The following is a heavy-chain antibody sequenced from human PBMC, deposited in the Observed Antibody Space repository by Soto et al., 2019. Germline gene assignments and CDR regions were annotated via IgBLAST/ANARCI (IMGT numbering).Heavy chain of an antibody. D-gene: IGHD3-10*01. V-gene: IGHV1-69*06. Sequence: QVQLVQSGAEVKKPGASVKVSCKVSGGTFNSHAINWLRQAPGQGLEWMGVIIPITETPNNAEKFQGRVTITADKSTTTVYMELSSLTFDHTAVYFCARGNKGPGHYGPGSQGWYGPWGQGTLVTVSS. J-gene: IGHJ5*02. CDR3: ARGNKGPGHYGPGSQGWYGP. CDR2: IIPITETP. CDR1: GGTFNSHA.